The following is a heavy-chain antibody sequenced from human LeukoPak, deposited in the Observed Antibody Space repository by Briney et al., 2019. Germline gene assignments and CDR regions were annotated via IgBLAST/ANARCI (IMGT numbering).Heavy chain of an antibody. CDR3: AKDGGLWVSAHWGDS. D-gene: IGHD7-27*01. V-gene: IGHV3-23*01. Sequence: GGSLRLSCAASGFTFSSYAMSWVRQAPGKGLEWVSATSGSGGSTYDADSVKGRFTISRDNSKNTLYLQMNSLRAEDTAVYYCAKDGGLWVSAHWGDSWGRGTLVTVSS. CDR1: GFTFSSYA. J-gene: IGHJ4*02. CDR2: TSGSGGST.